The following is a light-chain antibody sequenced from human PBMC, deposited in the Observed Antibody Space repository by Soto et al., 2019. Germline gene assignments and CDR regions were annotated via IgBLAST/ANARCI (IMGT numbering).Light chain of an antibody. J-gene: IGLJ1*01. CDR2: VVT. V-gene: IGLV2-11*01. CDR3: SSFAATHTYI. CDR1: SIDVGDSDF. Sequence: QSALTQPRSVSGSPGQSVTISCTGTSIDVGDSDFVSWYQQHPGKAPKLMIYVVTKRHSGVPDRFSGSKSGNTASLTISGLQDEDEADYYCSSFAATHTYIFGTGTKLTVL.